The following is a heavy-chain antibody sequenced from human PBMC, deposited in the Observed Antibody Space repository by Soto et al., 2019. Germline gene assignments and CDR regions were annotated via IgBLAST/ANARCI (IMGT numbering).Heavy chain of an antibody. CDR2: IYPGDSDT. Sequence: PGESLKISCKGSGYSFTSYWIGWVRQMPGKGLEWMGIIYPGDSDTRYSPSFQGQVTISADKSISTAYLQWSSLKASDTAMYYCARMGMSRYNSSWYEYWGQGTLVTVSS. V-gene: IGHV5-51*01. CDR1: GYSFTSYW. D-gene: IGHD6-13*01. J-gene: IGHJ4*02. CDR3: ARMGMSRYNSSWYEY.